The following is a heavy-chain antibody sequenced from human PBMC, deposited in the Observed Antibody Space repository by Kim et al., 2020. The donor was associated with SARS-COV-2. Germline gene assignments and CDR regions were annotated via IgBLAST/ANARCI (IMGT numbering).Heavy chain of an antibody. D-gene: IGHD6-13*01. CDR1: GGSFSGYY. Sequence: SETLSLTCAVYGGSFSGYYWSWIRQPPGKGLEWIGEINHSGSTNYNPSLKSRVTISVDTSKNQFSLKLSSVTAADTAVYYCARGRTQRRWQQLAHDYWGQGTLVTVSS. V-gene: IGHV4-34*01. CDR3: ARGRTQRRWQQLAHDY. CDR2: INHSGST. J-gene: IGHJ4*02.